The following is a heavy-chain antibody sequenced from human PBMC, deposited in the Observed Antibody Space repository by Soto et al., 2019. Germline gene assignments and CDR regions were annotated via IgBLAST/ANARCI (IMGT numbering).Heavy chain of an antibody. CDR2: MNPGSGDT. D-gene: IGHD3-16*01. V-gene: IGHV1-8*01. CDR1: GYSFTNND. Sequence: GASVKVSCKASGYSFTNNDVSWVRQATGQGLEWMGWMNPGSGDTGYAQKFQGRVTMTRDISIATAYMELSGLRSDDTAIYYCARMETFGSLNWFDPWGQGTLVT. CDR3: ARMETFGSLNWFDP. J-gene: IGHJ5*02.